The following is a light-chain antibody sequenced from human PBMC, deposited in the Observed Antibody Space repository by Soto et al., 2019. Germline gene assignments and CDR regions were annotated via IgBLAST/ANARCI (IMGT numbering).Light chain of an antibody. CDR1: SGHSSYA. Sequence: QLVLTQSPSASASLGASVKLTCTLSSGHSSYAIAWHQQQPEKGPRYLMKLNSDGSHSKGDGIPDRFSGSSSGAERYLTIASLQSEDEADYYGQTWGTGTVVFGGGTQLTVL. J-gene: IGLJ2*01. V-gene: IGLV4-69*01. CDR3: QTWGTGTVV. CDR2: LNSDGSH.